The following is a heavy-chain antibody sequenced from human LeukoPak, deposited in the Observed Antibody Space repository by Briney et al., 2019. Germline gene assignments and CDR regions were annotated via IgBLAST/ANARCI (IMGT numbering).Heavy chain of an antibody. D-gene: IGHD4-17*01. Sequence: PGGSLRLSCAASGFPFSTYAMSWVRQAPGKGLEWVSSIRGSDGSTYYADSVKGRFAISRDNSKNTLYLQMNSLRAEDTAVYYCAKYVYGDYGGLDYWGQGTLVTVSS. CDR3: AKYVYGDYGGLDY. CDR2: IRGSDGST. CDR1: GFPFSTYA. V-gene: IGHV3-23*01. J-gene: IGHJ4*02.